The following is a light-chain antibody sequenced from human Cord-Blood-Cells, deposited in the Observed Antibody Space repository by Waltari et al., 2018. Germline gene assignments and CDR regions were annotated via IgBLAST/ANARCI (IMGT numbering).Light chain of an antibody. J-gene: IGKJ1*01. V-gene: IGKV3-15*01. CDR2: GVS. CDR3: QQYNNWPWT. CDR1: QSVSSN. Sequence: EIVMTQSPATLSVSPGERATLSCRASQSVSSNLAWYQQKPGQAPRLLIYGVSTRATGIPARFSGSGSGTEFILTISSLQSEDFAVYYCQQYNNWPWTFGQGTKVEIK.